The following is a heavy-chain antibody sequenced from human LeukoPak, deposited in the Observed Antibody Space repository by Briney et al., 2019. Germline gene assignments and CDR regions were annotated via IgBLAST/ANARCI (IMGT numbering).Heavy chain of an antibody. CDR1: GGTFTSYA. CDR3: ARGTNIVATSPFDY. CDR2: IIPILGIA. V-gene: IGHV1-69*04. J-gene: IGHJ4*02. D-gene: IGHD5-12*01. Sequence: GASVKVSFKASGGTFTSYAISWVRQAPGQGLEWMGRIIPILGIANYAQKFQGRVTITADKSTSTAYMELSSVRSEDTAVYYCARGTNIVATSPFDYWGQGTLVTVSS.